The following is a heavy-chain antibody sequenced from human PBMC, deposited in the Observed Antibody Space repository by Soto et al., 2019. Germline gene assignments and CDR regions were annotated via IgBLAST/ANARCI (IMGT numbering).Heavy chain of an antibody. CDR1: GGSFSGYY. J-gene: IGHJ6*02. V-gene: IGHV4-34*01. CDR2: INHSGST. D-gene: IGHD2-2*01. CDR3: ARDKVPAAPLAAAWRQSGYYYGMDV. Sequence: SETLSLTCAVYGGSFSGYYWSWIRQPPGKGLEWIGEINHSGSTNYNPSLKSRVTISVDTSKNQFSLKLSSVTAADTAVYYCARDKVPAAPLAAAWRQSGYYYGMDVWGQGTTVTVSS.